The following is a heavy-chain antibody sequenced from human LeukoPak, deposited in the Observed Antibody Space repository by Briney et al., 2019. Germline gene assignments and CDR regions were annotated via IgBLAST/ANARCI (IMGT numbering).Heavy chain of an antibody. J-gene: IGHJ6*03. D-gene: IGHD6-19*01. V-gene: IGHV4-34*01. Sequence: PSETLSLTCAVYGGAFSGYYWSWIRQSPGKGLEWLGEINQSGATNYNPSLRGRATIAVDPSKNQFSLRLGSLTAADTAIYYCARERAVADYYYYMDVWGKGTTVIVSS. CDR2: INQSGAT. CDR1: GGAFSGYY. CDR3: ARERAVADYYYYMDV.